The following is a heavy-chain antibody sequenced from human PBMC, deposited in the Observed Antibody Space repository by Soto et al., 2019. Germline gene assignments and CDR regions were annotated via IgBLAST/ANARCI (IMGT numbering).Heavy chain of an antibody. J-gene: IGHJ4*02. Sequence: PGGSLRLSCAASGFTVSSNYMSWVRQAPGKGLEWVSVIYSGSSTYYADSVKGRFTISRDNSKNTLYLQMNSLRAEDTAVYYCARVTVAGTFDYWGQGTLVTVSS. CDR1: GFTVSSNY. D-gene: IGHD6-19*01. V-gene: IGHV3-53*01. CDR3: ARVTVAGTFDY. CDR2: IYSGSST.